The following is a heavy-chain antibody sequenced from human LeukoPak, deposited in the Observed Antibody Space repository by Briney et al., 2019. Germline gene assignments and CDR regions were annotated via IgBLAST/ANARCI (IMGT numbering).Heavy chain of an antibody. D-gene: IGHD4-17*01. Sequence: PSETLSLTCTVSGASIRTGGYYWSWIRQHPGKGLEWIGYIDNSGSTYYNPSLKSRLTISVDTYRNQFSLNLRSVTAADTAVYYCASPTDYGDSWGQGTLVTVSS. CDR2: IDNSGST. V-gene: IGHV4-31*03. CDR3: ASPTDYGDS. J-gene: IGHJ4*02. CDR1: GASIRTGGYY.